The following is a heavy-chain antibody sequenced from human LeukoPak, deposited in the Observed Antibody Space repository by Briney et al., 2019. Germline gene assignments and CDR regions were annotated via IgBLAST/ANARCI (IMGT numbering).Heavy chain of an antibody. D-gene: IGHD1-26*01. V-gene: IGHV1-24*01. CDR2: FEPEDGET. CDR3: ATSSGTYYLFDS. Sequence: ASVKVSCKVSGYTLTELSMHWARQAPGKGLEWMGGFEPEDGETIYAQKFQGRVTMTEDTSTDTAYMDLSSLRSEDTAVYYCATSSGTYYLFDSWGQGTLVTVSS. J-gene: IGHJ4*02. CDR1: GYTLTELS.